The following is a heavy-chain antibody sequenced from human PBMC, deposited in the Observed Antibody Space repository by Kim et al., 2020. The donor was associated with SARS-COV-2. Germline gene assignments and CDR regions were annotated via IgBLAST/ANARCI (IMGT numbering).Heavy chain of an antibody. CDR1: GYTFTSYD. Sequence: ASVKVSCKASGYTFTSYDINWVRQATGQGLEWMGWMNPNSGNTGYAQKFQGRVTMTRNTSISTAYMELSSLRSEDTAVYYCARGLSTNGMVFGVVKFYYYYGMDVWGQGTTVTVSS. V-gene: IGHV1-8*01. J-gene: IGHJ6*02. CDR3: ARGLSTNGMVFGVVKFYYYYGMDV. CDR2: MNPNSGNT. D-gene: IGHD3-3*01.